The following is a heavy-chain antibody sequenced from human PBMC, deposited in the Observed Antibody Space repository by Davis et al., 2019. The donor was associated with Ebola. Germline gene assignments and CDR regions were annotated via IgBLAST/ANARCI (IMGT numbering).Heavy chain of an antibody. V-gene: IGHV3-53*01. Sequence: PGGSLRLSCLASHYDVGSNFLSWVRQAPGKGLEWISLISNTGTTYYIESVRGRFTVSRDNAKNSLYLQMSSLRDEDTAVYFCARRILGDSRGGMDVWGQGSTVTVSS. D-gene: IGHD2-21*01. CDR2: ISNTGTT. CDR3: ARRILGDSRGGMDV. CDR1: HYDVGSNF. J-gene: IGHJ6*02.